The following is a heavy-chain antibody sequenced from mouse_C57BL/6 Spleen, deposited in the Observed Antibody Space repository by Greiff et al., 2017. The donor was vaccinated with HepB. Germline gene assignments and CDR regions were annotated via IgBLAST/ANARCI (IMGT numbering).Heavy chain of an antibody. Sequence: QVQLKQPGAELVMPGASVKLSCKASGYTFTSYWMHWVKQRPGQGLEWIGEIDPSDSYTNYNQKFKGKSTLTVDKSSSTAYMQLSSLTSEDSAVYYCASLSNYASYAMDYWGQGTSVTVSS. CDR1: GYTFTSYW. CDR2: IDPSDSYT. V-gene: IGHV1-69*01. J-gene: IGHJ4*01. CDR3: ASLSNYASYAMDY. D-gene: IGHD2-5*01.